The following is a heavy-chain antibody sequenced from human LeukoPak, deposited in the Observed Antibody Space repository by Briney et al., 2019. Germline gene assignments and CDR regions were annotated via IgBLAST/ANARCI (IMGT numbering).Heavy chain of an antibody. CDR1: GFTFSSYS. CDR3: ARDSNRGLSSSPGY. D-gene: IGHD6-13*01. Sequence: KPGGSLRLSCAASGFTFSSYSMNWVRQAPGKGLEWVSSISSSSSYIYYADSLKGRFTISRDNAKNSLYLQMNSLRAEDTAVYYCARDSNRGLSSSPGYWGQGTLVTVSS. CDR2: ISSSSSYI. J-gene: IGHJ4*02. V-gene: IGHV3-21*01.